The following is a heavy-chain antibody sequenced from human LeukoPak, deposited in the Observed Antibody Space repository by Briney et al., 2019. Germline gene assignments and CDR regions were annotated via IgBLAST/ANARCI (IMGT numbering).Heavy chain of an antibody. CDR3: ARGSPSSSLYY. J-gene: IGHJ4*02. Sequence: NSSESLSLTCTVSGGSISSYYWSWIRQPPGKGLEWIGYIYYSGSTNYNPSLKSRVTISVDTSKNQFSLKLSSVTAADTAVYYCARGSPSSSLYYWGQGTLVTVSS. CDR1: GGSISSYY. CDR2: IYYSGST. V-gene: IGHV4-59*08. D-gene: IGHD6-13*01.